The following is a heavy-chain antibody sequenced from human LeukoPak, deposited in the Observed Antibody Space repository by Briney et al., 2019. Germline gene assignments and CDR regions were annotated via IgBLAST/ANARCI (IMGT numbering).Heavy chain of an antibody. CDR1: GFTLTNYW. CDR3: ARAYEPLDY. CDR2: IKEDGSVK. V-gene: IGHV3-7*01. J-gene: IGHJ4*02. D-gene: IGHD5-12*01. Sequence: PGGSLRLSCAASGFTLTNYWMTWVRQAPGKGLEWVANIKEDGSVKYYMDSVKGRFTISRDNAKNSLYLQMNSLRAEDTAVYYCARAYEPLDYWGQGTLVTVSS.